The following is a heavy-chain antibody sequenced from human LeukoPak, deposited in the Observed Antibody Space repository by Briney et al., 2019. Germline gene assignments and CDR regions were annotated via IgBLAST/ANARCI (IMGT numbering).Heavy chain of an antibody. D-gene: IGHD6-13*01. Sequence: GGSLSLSCAASGFTFSSYAVSWVRQAPGKGLEWVSAISGSGGSTYYADSVKGRFTISRDNSKNTLYLQMNSLRAEDTAVYYCAKGPQQGLFDPWGQGTLVTVSS. CDR3: AKGPQQGLFDP. CDR2: ISGSGGST. V-gene: IGHV3-23*01. CDR1: GFTFSSYA. J-gene: IGHJ5*02.